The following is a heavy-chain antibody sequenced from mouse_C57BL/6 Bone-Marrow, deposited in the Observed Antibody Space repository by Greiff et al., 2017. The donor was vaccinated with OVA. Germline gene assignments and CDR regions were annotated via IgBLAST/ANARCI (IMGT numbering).Heavy chain of an antibody. Sequence: VQLQQSGAELVRPGASVTLSCKASGYTFTDYEMHWVKQTPVHGLEWIGAIDPETGGTAYNQKFKGKAILTADQSSSTAYMELRSLTSEDSAVYYCTRRQAWFAYWGQGTLVTVSA. CDR1: GYTFTDYE. D-gene: IGHD6-1*01. CDR2: IDPETGGT. CDR3: TRRQAWFAY. V-gene: IGHV1-15*01. J-gene: IGHJ3*01.